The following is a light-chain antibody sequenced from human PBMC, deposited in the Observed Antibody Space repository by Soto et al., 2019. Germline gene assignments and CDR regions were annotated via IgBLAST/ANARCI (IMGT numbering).Light chain of an antibody. CDR3: QTYNRAPLT. J-gene: IGKJ4*01. V-gene: IGKV1-27*01. CDR2: GAS. Sequence: DIQLTQSPSFLSASIGDRVGMTCVASQDINNYLAWYQQKPGKVPKLLIYGASTLHSGVPSRFSASGSGTDFTLTISRPQPGDVPTYYCQTYNRAPLTFGGGTKVDIK. CDR1: QDINNY.